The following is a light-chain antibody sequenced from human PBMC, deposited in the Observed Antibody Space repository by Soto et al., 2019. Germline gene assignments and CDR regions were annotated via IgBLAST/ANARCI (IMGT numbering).Light chain of an antibody. CDR2: GNS. V-gene: IGLV1-40*01. Sequence: HSVLTQPPSVSGAPGQRVTISCTGSSSNIGAGYDVHWYQQLPGTAPKLLIYGNSNRPSGVPDRFSGSKSGTSASLAITGLQAEDEADYYCQSYDSSLSGYVFGHGTKVNVL. CDR3: QSYDSSLSGYV. J-gene: IGLJ1*01. CDR1: SSNIGAGYD.